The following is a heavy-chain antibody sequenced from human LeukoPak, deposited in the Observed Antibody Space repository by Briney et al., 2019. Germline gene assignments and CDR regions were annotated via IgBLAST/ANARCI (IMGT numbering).Heavy chain of an antibody. J-gene: IGHJ4*02. D-gene: IGHD4-17*01. V-gene: IGHV3-23*01. CDR1: GFTFSSYA. CDR3: AKDRYLYYGDSIGPLDY. CDR2: ISGSGGST. Sequence: PGGSLRLSCAASGFTFSSYAMSWVRQAPGKGLEWVSAISGSGGSTYYADSVKGRFTISRDNSKNTLYLQMNSLRAEDTAVYYCAKDRYLYYGDSIGPLDYWGQGTLVTVSS.